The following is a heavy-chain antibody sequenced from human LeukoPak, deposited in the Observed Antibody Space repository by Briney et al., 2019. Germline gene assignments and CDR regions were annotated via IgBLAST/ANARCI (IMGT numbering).Heavy chain of an antibody. CDR3: VGEAPGY. J-gene: IGHJ4*02. D-gene: IGHD2-2*01. CDR2: ISEDGSVK. Sequence: GGSLRLSCAASGFSFTTYWTTWIRQAPEKGLEWVAHISEDGSVKYYIDSVKGRFTISRDNAKNSVYLQMNDLRVEDTAVYYCVGEAPGYWGQGALVTVSS. V-gene: IGHV3-7*01. CDR1: GFSFTTYW.